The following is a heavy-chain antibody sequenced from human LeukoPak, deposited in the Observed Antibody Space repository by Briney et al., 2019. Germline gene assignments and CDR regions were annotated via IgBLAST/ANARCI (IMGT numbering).Heavy chain of an antibody. CDR3: ARQRVWDFDY. D-gene: IGHD5/OR15-5a*01. CDR2: IYYTGST. Sequence: SETLSLTCTVSGGSISLGSYFWGWIRQPPGKGLEWIGSIYYTGSTYYSPSLKSRGTISVDTSKNQFSLKLNSVTAADTALYYCARQRVWDFDYWGQGTLVTVSS. CDR1: GGSISLGSYF. V-gene: IGHV4-39*01. J-gene: IGHJ4*02.